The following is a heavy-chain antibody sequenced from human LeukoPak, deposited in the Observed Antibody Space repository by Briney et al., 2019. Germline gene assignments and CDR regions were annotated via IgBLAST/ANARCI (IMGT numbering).Heavy chain of an antibody. CDR2: MNPNSGNT. V-gene: IGHV1-8*01. CDR3: ARGNGRHIVVVTATQIRYFDY. Sequence: ASVKVSCKASGYTFTSYDINWVRQATGQGLEWMGWMNPNSGNTGYAQKFQGRVTMTRNHSISKAYMGLSSLRSEDTAVYYCARGNGRHIVVVTATQIRYFDYWGQGTLVTVSS. CDR1: GYTFTSYD. D-gene: IGHD2-21*02. J-gene: IGHJ4*02.